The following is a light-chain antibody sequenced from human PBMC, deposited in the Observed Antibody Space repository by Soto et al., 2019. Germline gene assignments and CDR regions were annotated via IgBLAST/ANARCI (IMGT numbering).Light chain of an antibody. V-gene: IGKV3-20*01. CDR1: QSVSNDF. Sequence: EIVLTQSPGILSLSPGERATLSCRASQSVSNDFLAWYQQKPGQAPRLLIYGASSRATGIPDRFSGSGSGTEFTLTISSLQPDDFATYYCQHYNSYSEAFGQGTKVDIK. J-gene: IGKJ1*01. CDR3: QHYNSYSEA. CDR2: GAS.